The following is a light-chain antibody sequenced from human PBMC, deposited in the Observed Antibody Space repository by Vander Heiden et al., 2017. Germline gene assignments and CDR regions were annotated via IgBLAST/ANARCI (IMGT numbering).Light chain of an antibody. Sequence: DVQLTQSPSSLSASVGGRVTITCRASQGISSDLAWYQVKPGKVPKVLIYAASTLESGVPPRFSGSGSGSDFTLTISSLQPEDVATYFCQNYNRCPLGFGGGTKVEIK. J-gene: IGKJ4*01. CDR1: QGISSD. V-gene: IGKV1-27*01. CDR3: QNYNRCPLG. CDR2: AAS.